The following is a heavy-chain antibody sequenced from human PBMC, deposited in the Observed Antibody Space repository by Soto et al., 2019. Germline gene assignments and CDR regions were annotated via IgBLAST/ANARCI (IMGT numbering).Heavy chain of an antibody. CDR1: DGSISTYF. CDR2: IDNSGNT. D-gene: IGHD3-3*01. J-gene: IGHJ4*02. Sequence: SETLSLTCTVSDGSISTYFCNWIRQPAGKGLEWIGRIDNSGNTNYNPSLKGRVTMSADTSRNQFSLKLNSVTAADTAVYYCARGGQDFWSGPFDYWRQGALVTVSS. CDR3: ARGGQDFWSGPFDY. V-gene: IGHV4-4*07.